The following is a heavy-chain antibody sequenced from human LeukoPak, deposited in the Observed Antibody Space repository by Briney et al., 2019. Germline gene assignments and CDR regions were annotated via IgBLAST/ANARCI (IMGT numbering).Heavy chain of an antibody. CDR1: GYTFTSYE. CDR3: AIVGYGGL. J-gene: IGHJ1*01. CDR2: MNPNSCNT. Sequence: GASVTVSCKASGYTFTSYEINGLRQATGQGLDWMEWMNPNSCNTGYEQKFQGRGTMTRNTSISTAYMQLRSLRSEGTDVYSCAIVGYGGLWGQGTLLTVPS. V-gene: IGHV1-8*01. D-gene: IGHD4-23*01.